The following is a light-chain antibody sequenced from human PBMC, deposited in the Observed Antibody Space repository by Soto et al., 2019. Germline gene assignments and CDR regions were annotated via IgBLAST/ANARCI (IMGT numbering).Light chain of an antibody. J-gene: IGLJ2*01. CDR2: EVT. CDR3: CSYAGSRTFVV. V-gene: IGLV2-23*02. Sequence: QSALTQPASVSGSPRQSITISCTGTRNDVGSDNLVSWYQQHPGKAPNLWIYEVTTRPSGISHRFSGSKSGNTGSLTVSGIQDEDEAGYFCCSYAGSRTFVVLGGGTKLTVL. CDR1: RNDVGSDNL.